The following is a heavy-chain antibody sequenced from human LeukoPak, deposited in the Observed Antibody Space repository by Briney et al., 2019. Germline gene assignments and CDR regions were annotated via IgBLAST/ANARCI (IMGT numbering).Heavy chain of an antibody. CDR3: ARDRNGANNWFDP. D-gene: IGHD1-1*01. V-gene: IGHV1-2*02. CDR1: GYTFTGYY. J-gene: IGHJ5*02. Sequence: VASVKVSCKASGYTFTGYYMHWVRQAPGQGLEWMGWINPNSGGTNHAQKFQGRVTMTRDTSISTAYMELSRLRSDDTAVYYCARDRNGANNWFDPWGQGTLVTVSS. CDR2: INPNSGGT.